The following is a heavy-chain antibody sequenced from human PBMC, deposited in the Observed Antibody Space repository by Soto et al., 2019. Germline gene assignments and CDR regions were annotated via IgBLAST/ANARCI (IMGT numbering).Heavy chain of an antibody. J-gene: IGHJ4*02. D-gene: IGHD1-26*01. CDR1: GGTFSSYS. V-gene: IGHV1-69*01. CDR2: IIHIFGTA. Sequence: QVQLVQSGAEVKKPGSSVKVSCKASGGTFSSYSINWVRQAPGQGLEWMGEIIHIFGTANYAQKFLGRVTITADESTSTAYMQLSSLRSEDTAVYYCARDGGRHSGGIDYWGQGALVTVSS. CDR3: ARDGGRHSGGIDY.